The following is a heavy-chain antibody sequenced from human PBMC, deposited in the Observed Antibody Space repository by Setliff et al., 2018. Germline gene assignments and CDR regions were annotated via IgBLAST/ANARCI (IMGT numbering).Heavy chain of an antibody. CDR3: RLWFGELLRDY. Sequence: PGGSLRLSCAASGFMFSTYAMSWVRQAPGKGLEWVSLLDNDGSTYYSDSVKGRFTISRGTSKNTLYLQMSSLRTEDTAMYYCRLWFGELLRDYWGQGTLVTVSS. D-gene: IGHD3-10*01. V-gene: IGHV3-23*03. CDR1: GFMFSTYA. J-gene: IGHJ4*02. CDR2: LDNDGST.